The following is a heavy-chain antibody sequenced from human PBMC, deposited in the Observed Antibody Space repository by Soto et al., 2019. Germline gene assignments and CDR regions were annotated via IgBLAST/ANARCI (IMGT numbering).Heavy chain of an antibody. V-gene: IGHV4-38-2*01. CDR2: VYQTGTT. CDR3: ARLLPRRGAISAFEN. Sequence: DTLSLSCALSVDSISRGYYWVWIRHPPGKGLEWIGSVYQTGTTYYNPSLKSRVTLSVDTSKNHFSLRLNSVTAADTAVYFCARLLPRRGAISAFENWGQGTLVTAAS. J-gene: IGHJ4*02. CDR1: VDSISRGYY.